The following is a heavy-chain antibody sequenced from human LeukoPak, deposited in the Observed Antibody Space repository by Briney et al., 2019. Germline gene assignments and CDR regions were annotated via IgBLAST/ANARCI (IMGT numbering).Heavy chain of an antibody. D-gene: IGHD6-13*01. V-gene: IGHV4-34*01. CDR2: INYSGST. CDR1: GGSFSGYY. Sequence: SSETLSLTCAVYGGSFSGYYWSWIRQPPGKGLEWIGEINYSGSTNYNPSLKSRVTISVDTSKNQFSLKLSSVTAADTAVYYCARARRDRIAAAGRGSWFDPWGQGTLVTVSS. J-gene: IGHJ5*02. CDR3: ARARRDRIAAAGRGSWFDP.